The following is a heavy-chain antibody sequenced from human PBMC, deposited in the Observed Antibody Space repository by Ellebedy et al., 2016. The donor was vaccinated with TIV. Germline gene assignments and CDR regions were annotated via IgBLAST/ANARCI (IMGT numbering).Heavy chain of an antibody. D-gene: IGHD4-17*01. J-gene: IGHJ3*02. CDR2: FDPEDGET. Sequence: AASVKVSCKVSGDTLTELSMHWVRQAPGKGLDWMGGFDPEDGETIYAQKFQGRVTMTEDTSTDTAYMELSSLRSEDTAVYYCATAYGDYVHDAFDIWGQGTMVTVSS. CDR1: GDTLTELS. V-gene: IGHV1-24*01. CDR3: ATAYGDYVHDAFDI.